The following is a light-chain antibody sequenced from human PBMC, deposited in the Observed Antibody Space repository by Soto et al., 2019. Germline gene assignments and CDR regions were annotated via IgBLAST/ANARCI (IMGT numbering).Light chain of an antibody. CDR3: QQYLDPLLT. Sequence: DVVMTQYPDSLAVSLGERATINCKSSQTLLRSSNNRNYLAWYQQKPGQPPKLLMYWASTRESGVPDRFSGRGSGTDFTLTISGLRAEDVAVYYCQQYLDPLLTFGGGTKVDIK. CDR2: WAS. J-gene: IGKJ4*01. CDR1: QTLLRSSNNRNY. V-gene: IGKV4-1*01.